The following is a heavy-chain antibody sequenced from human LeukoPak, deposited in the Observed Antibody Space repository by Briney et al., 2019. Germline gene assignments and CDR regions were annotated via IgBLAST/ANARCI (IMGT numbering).Heavy chain of an antibody. CDR3: AGGKDAYKVGNY. V-gene: IGHV4-38-2*02. CDR1: GDSISTDYC. D-gene: IGHD5-24*01. Sequence: PSETLSLTCTVSGDSISTDYCWTWIRQPPGKVPEWIGTIYNRDNTYYTPSLASRVTISMDTSKNQFSLKMTSVTAADTAVYYCAGGKDAYKVGNYWGQGALVTVSS. J-gene: IGHJ4*02. CDR2: IYNRDNT.